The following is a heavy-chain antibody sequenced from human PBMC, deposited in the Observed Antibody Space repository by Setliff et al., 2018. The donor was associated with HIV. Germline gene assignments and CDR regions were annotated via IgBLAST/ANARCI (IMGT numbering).Heavy chain of an antibody. J-gene: IGHJ4*02. CDR3: ATDHVTMAGTRFDF. Sequence: SETLSLTCAVYGGSFAASHWSWIRQSPGKGLEWIGEISHSGDTKYKPSLKGRVTISIDTSKKQFSLRLKSVTAADTAVYYCATDHVTMAGTRFDFWGQGTLVTVSS. V-gene: IGHV4-34*01. CDR1: GGSFAASH. D-gene: IGHD1-1*01. CDR2: ISHSGDT.